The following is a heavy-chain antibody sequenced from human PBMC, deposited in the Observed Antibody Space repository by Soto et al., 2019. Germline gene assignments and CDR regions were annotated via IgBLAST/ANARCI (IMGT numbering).Heavy chain of an antibody. CDR1: GCTFSSYA. J-gene: IGHJ4*02. CDR2: INPNSGDT. D-gene: IGHD3-22*01. CDR3: ARVRTYYDSSGSLDY. Sequence: ASVKVSCKASGCTFSSYAISWVRQAPGQGLEWMGWINPNSGDTKYAQKFQGRVTMTRDMSISTAYMELRRLTSDDTAVYYCARVRTYYDSSGSLDYWGQGTLVTVS. V-gene: IGHV1-2*02.